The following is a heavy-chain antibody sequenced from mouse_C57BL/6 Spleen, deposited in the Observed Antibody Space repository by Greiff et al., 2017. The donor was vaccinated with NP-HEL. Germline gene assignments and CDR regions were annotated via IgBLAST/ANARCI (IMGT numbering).Heavy chain of an antibody. D-gene: IGHD2-1*01. Sequence: VQVVESGAELVRPGTSVKVSCKASGYAFTNYLIEWVKQRPGQGLEWIGVINPGSGGTNYNEKFKGKATLTADKSSSTAYMQLSSLTSEDSAVYFCARGLLWAYFDYWGQGTTLTVSS. CDR3: ARGLLWAYFDY. CDR2: INPGSGGT. J-gene: IGHJ2*01. V-gene: IGHV1-54*01. CDR1: GYAFTNYL.